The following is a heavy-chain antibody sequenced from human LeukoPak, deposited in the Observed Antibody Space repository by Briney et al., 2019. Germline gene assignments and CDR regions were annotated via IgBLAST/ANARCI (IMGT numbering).Heavy chain of an antibody. D-gene: IGHD3-3*01. CDR1: GYTFTSYG. V-gene: IGHV1-18*01. Sequence: ASVKVSCKASGYTFTSYGISLVRQAPGQGLEWMGWISAYNGNTNYAQKLQGRVTMTTDTSTSTAYMELRSLRSDDTAVYYCARGYYDFWSGSHYFDYWGQGTLVTVS. CDR2: ISAYNGNT. CDR3: ARGYYDFWSGSHYFDY. J-gene: IGHJ4*02.